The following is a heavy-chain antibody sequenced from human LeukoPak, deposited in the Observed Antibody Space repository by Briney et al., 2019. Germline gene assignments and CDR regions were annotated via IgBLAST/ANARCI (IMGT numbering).Heavy chain of an antibody. CDR1: GGSFSGYY. CDR2: INHSGST. Sequence: PSETLSLTCAVYGGSFSGYYWSWIRQPPGKGLEWIGEINHSGSTNYSPSLKSRVTISVDTSKNQFSLKLSSVTAADTAVYYCARSAKQWLVNWFDPCGQGTLVTVSS. CDR3: ARSAKQWLVNWFDP. D-gene: IGHD6-19*01. V-gene: IGHV4-34*01. J-gene: IGHJ5*02.